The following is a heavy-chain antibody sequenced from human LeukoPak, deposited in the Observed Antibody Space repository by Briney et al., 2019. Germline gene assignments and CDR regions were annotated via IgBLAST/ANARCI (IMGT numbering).Heavy chain of an antibody. CDR3: ARGYCTNGVCYPPDY. J-gene: IGHJ4*02. CDR1: GYTFTGYY. D-gene: IGHD2-8*01. CDR2: INPNSGGT. V-gene: IGHV1-2*02. Sequence: GASVKVSCKASGYTFTGYYMHWVRQAPGQGLEWMGWINPNSGGTNYAQKSQGRVTVTRDTSISTAYMELSRLRSDDTAVYYSARGYCTNGVCYPPDYWGQGTLVTVSS.